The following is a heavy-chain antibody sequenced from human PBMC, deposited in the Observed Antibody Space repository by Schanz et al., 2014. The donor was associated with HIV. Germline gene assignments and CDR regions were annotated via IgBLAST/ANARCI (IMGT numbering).Heavy chain of an antibody. CDR2: IWYDGSNR. Sequence: QVQLVESGGGVVQPGRSLRLSCAASGFTFSSYGMHWVRQAPGKGLEWLAVIWYDGSNRDYADSVKGRFTISRDNSKNTLYLQLNSLRAEDTAMYYCARGRVFGGATTRWFDPWGQGTLVTVSS. V-gene: IGHV3-33*08. D-gene: IGHD1-26*01. CDR3: ARGRVFGGATTRWFDP. CDR1: GFTFSSYG. J-gene: IGHJ5*02.